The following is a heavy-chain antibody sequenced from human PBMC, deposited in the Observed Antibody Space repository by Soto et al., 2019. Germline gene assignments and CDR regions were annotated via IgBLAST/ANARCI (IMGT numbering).Heavy chain of an antibody. CDR1: GGSISSSSYY. J-gene: IGHJ6*02. Sequence: SETLSLTCTVSGGSISSSSYYWGWIRQPPGKGLERIGSIFYSGSTYYNQSLKSRVTISVDTSKNQFSLKLSSVTAADTAVYYCARHLTYCSAGSCYSDFPYYGMDVWGQGTTVTVSS. CDR2: IFYSGST. CDR3: ARHLTYCSAGSCYSDFPYYGMDV. D-gene: IGHD2-15*01. V-gene: IGHV4-39*01.